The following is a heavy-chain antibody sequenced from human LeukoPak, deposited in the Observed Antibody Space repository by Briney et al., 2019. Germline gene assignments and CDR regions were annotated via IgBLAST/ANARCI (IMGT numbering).Heavy chain of an antibody. Sequence: GRSLRLSCAASGFTFSSYGMHWVCKAQGKGLDRVAVIWYDGSNKYYADSVKGRFTISRDNSKNKLYLQMNSLRAEDTAVYYCSGELLYYFDYWGQGTLVTVSS. D-gene: IGHD1-26*01. CDR1: GFTFSSYG. V-gene: IGHV3-33*01. J-gene: IGHJ4*02. CDR3: SGELLYYFDY. CDR2: IWYDGSNK.